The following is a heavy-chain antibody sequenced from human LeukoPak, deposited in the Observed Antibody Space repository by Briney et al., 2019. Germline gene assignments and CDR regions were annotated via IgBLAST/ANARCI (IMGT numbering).Heavy chain of an antibody. D-gene: IGHD2-2*01. CDR1: GYTFTSYG. J-gene: IGHJ6*02. CDR2: IIPILGIA. V-gene: IGHV1-69*04. Sequence: SVKVSCKASGYTFTSYGISWVRQAPGQGLEWMGRIIPILGIANYAQKFKGRVTIPADKSTSTAYVELSSLRSEDTAVYYCATRVGYCSSTSCPGDYYGMDVWGQGTTVTVSS. CDR3: ATRVGYCSSTSCPGDYYGMDV.